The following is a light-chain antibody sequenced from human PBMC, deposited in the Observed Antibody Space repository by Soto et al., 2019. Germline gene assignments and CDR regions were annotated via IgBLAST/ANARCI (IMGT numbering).Light chain of an antibody. CDR1: QTISSN. CDR2: RTS. V-gene: IGKV3-15*01. CDR3: QQYNNWPRAT. Sequence: ETVMTQSPATLSVSPGERATLSCRASQTISSNLAWYQQKPGQAPTLLMFRTSTRATGIPARFSGSGSGTEFNITISSLQSEDSAVYYCQQYNNWPRATFGGGTKVDIK. J-gene: IGKJ4*01.